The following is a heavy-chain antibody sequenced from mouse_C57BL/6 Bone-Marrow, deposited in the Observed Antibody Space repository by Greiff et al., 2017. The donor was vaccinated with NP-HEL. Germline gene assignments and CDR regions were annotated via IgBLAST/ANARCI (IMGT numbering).Heavy chain of an antibody. J-gene: IGHJ2*01. V-gene: IGHV1-53*01. D-gene: IGHD2-4*01. CDR1: GYTFTSYW. Sequence: QVQLQQSGTELVKPGASVKLSCKASGYTFTSYWMHWVKQRPGQGLEWIGNINPSNGGTNYNEKFKSKATLTVDKSSSTAYMQLSSLTSEDSAVYYFARRRILGLRRGYYFDYWGQGTTLTVSS. CDR2: INPSNGGT. CDR3: ARRRILGLRRGYYFDY.